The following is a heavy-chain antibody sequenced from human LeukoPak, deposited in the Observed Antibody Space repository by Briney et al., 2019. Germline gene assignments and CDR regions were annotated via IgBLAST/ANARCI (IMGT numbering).Heavy chain of an antibody. CDR1: GFTFSSYR. J-gene: IGHJ4*02. V-gene: IGHV3-23*01. D-gene: IGHD6-13*01. CDR2: ISGSGGST. CDR3: AKDVSGSSWYYFDY. Sequence: GGSLRLSCAASGFTFSSYRMNWVCQAPGKGLEWVSAISGSGGSTYYADSVKGRFTISRDNSKNTLYLQMNSLRAEDTAVYYCAKDVSGSSWYYFDYWGQGTLVTVSS.